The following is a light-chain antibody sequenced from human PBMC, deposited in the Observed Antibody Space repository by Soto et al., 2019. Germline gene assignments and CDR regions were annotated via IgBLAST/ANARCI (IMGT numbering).Light chain of an antibody. Sequence: QSVLTQPASVSGSPGQSITISCTGTSSDVGSYDAVSWYQHHPGKVPKLMIYEVNKRPSGVSYRFSGSKSGNTASLTISGLQAEDEADYYCCSYAGTSYVFGSGTXVTVL. CDR1: SSDVGSYDA. CDR2: EVN. J-gene: IGLJ1*01. V-gene: IGLV2-23*02. CDR3: CSYAGTSYV.